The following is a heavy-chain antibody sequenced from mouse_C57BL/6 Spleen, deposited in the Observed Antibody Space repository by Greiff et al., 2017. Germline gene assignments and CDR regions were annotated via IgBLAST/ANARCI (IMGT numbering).Heavy chain of an antibody. Sequence: EVQGVESGPGMVKPSQSLSLTCTVTGYSITSGYDWHWIRHFPGNKLEWMGYISYSGSTNYNPSLKSRISITHDTSKNHFFLKLNSVTAEDTATYYCARSYYGNYRYFDVWGTGTTVTVSS. J-gene: IGHJ1*03. CDR2: ISYSGST. CDR1: GYSITSGYD. V-gene: IGHV3-1*01. D-gene: IGHD2-1*01. CDR3: ARSYYGNYRYFDV.